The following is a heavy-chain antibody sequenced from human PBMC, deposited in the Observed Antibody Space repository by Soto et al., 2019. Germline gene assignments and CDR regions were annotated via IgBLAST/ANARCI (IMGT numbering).Heavy chain of an antibody. CDR3: ARGRADYYSHGTGYYQLDS. CDR2: IYPDDSDT. Sequence: GESLKISCQGSGYSFTTYWIVWVRQMPGKGLECMGVIYPDDSDTIYSPSFQGQVTISADKSISTAYLQWSSLKASDTAMYYCARGRADYYSHGTGYYQLDSWGQGTLVTVSS. D-gene: IGHD3-22*01. CDR1: GYSFTTYW. J-gene: IGHJ4*02. V-gene: IGHV5-51*01.